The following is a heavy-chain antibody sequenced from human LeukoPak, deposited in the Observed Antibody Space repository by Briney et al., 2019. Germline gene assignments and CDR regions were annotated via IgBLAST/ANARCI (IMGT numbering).Heavy chain of an antibody. CDR3: ARASTITVRPGGYYHYYMDV. D-gene: IGHD6-6*01. V-gene: IGHV3-7*01. CDR2: IKEDGSEK. CDR1: GFTFSNSW. Sequence: PGGSLRLSCAASGFTFSNSWMTWVRQAPGKGLEWVANIKEDGSEKYYVDSVKGRFTISRDNAKNSLCLQMNSLRADDTAVYYCARASTITVRPGGYYHYYMDVWGKGTTVTVSS. J-gene: IGHJ6*03.